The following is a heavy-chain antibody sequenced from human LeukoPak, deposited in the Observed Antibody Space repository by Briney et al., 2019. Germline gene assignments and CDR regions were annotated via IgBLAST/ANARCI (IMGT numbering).Heavy chain of an antibody. J-gene: IGHJ4*02. V-gene: IGHV4-28*03. CDR1: GYSISSSNY. CDR2: IFYSGST. Sequence: SETLSLTCAVSGYSISSSNYWGWIRQPPGKGLEWIGYIFYSGSTYYNPSLKSRVTMSVDTSKNQFSLKLSSVTAVDTAVYYCARGRYSSSWIDYWGQGTLVTVSS. D-gene: IGHD6-13*01. CDR3: ARGRYSSSWIDY.